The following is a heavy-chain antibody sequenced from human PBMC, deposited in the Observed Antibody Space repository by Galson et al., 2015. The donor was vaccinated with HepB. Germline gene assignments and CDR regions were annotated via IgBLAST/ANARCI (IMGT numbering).Heavy chain of an antibody. V-gene: IGHV3-53*01. CDR3: ARGKQLVGNYYYYCMDV. D-gene: IGHD1-26*01. Sequence: SLRLSXXXXGXTXRXHHMSWARQAPGKGLEXXXVIHSGDETYYADSVKGRFTISRDNSKNTVYLXXNSLRGDNTAVYYCARGKQLVGNYYYYCMDVWGKGXAVTVSS. J-gene: IGHJ6*03. CDR2: IHSGDET. CDR1: GXTXRXHH.